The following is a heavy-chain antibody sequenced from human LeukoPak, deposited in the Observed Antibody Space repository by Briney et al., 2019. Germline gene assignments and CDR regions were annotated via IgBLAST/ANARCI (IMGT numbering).Heavy chain of an antibody. CDR3: ARRLGLGFGEYSNNWFDP. CDR1: GGSFSGYY. J-gene: IGHJ5*02. D-gene: IGHD3-10*01. CDR2: INHSGST. Sequence: SETLSLTCAVYGGSFSGYYWSWIRQPLGKGLEWVGEINHSGSTNYNPSLKSRVTISVDTSKNQFSLKLSSVTAADTAVYYCARRLGLGFGEYSNNWFDPWGQGTLVTVSS. V-gene: IGHV4-34*01.